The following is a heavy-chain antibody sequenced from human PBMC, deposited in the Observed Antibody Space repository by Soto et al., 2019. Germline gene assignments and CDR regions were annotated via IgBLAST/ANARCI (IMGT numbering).Heavy chain of an antibody. CDR3: ARVLFVYDILTGSRTGNWFDP. D-gene: IGHD3-9*01. CDR1: GYTFTSYD. J-gene: IGHJ5*02. CDR2: MNPNSGNT. V-gene: IGHV1-8*01. Sequence: ASVKVSCKASGYTFTSYDINWVRQATGQGLEWMGWMNPNSGNTGYAQKFQGRVTMTRNTSISTAYMELSSLRSEDTAVYYCARVLFVYDILTGSRTGNWFDPCGQGTLVTVSS.